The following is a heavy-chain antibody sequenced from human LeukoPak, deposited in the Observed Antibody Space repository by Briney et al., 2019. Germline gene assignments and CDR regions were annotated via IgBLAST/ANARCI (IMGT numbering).Heavy chain of an antibody. CDR3: AREVGATGY. CDR1: GYTFTGYY. CDR2: IIPIFGTA. V-gene: IGHV1-69*13. D-gene: IGHD1-26*01. J-gene: IGHJ4*02. Sequence: ASVKVSCKASGYTFTGYYMHWVRQAPGQGLEWMGGIIPIFGTANYAQKFQGRVTITADESTSTAYMELSSLRSEDTAVYYCAREVGATGYWGQGTLVTVSS.